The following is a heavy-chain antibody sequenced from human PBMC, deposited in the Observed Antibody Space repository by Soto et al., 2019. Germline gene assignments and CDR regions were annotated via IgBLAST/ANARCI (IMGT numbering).Heavy chain of an antibody. Sequence: PGESLKISCKGSGYCFTSYWISWVRQMPGKGLEWMGRIDPSDSYTNYSPSFQGHVTISADKSISTAYLQWSSLKASDTAMYYCARRLKGTDYYYYGMDVWGQGTTVTVSS. CDR3: ARRLKGTDYYYYGMDV. CDR1: GYCFTSYW. CDR2: IDPSDSYT. V-gene: IGHV5-10-1*01. J-gene: IGHJ6*02. D-gene: IGHD3-16*01.